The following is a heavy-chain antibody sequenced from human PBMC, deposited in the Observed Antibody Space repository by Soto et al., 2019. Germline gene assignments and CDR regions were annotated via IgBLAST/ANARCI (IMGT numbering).Heavy chain of an antibody. CDR2: ISYDGSNK. J-gene: IGHJ4*02. CDR3: ARDYRAQFDY. CDR1: GFTFSSYA. Sequence: VQLVESGGGLVQPGGSLRLSCAASGFTFSSYAMHWVRQAPGKGLEWVAVISYDGSNKYYADSVKGRFTISRDNSKNTLYLQMNSLRAEDTAVYYCARDYRAQFDYWGQGTLVTVSS. V-gene: IGHV3-30-3*01.